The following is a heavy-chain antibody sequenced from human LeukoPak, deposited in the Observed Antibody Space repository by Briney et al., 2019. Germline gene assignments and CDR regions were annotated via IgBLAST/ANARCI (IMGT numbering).Heavy chain of an antibody. D-gene: IGHD3-3*01. V-gene: IGHV1-18*01. J-gene: IGHJ4*02. CDR1: GYTFTSYG. Sequence: GASVKVSCKASGYTFTSYGISWVRQAPGQGLEWMGWISAYNGNTNYAQKLQGRVTMTTDTSTSTAYMELRSLRSDDTAVYYCARSSLYDFWSGYKDYDYWGQGTLVTVSS. CDR3: ARSSLYDFWSGYKDYDY. CDR2: ISAYNGNT.